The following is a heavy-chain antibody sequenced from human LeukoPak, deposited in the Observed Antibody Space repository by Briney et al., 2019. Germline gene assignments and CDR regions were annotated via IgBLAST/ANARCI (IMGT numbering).Heavy chain of an antibody. V-gene: IGHV4-31*03. CDR3: ANSRITMVRGVPYYFDY. J-gene: IGHJ4*02. CDR2: IYHSGST. CDR1: GGSISSGGYY. D-gene: IGHD3-10*01. Sequence: SETLSLTCTVSGGSISSGGYYWSWIRQPPGKGLEWIGYIYHSGSTYYNPSLKSRVTISVDTSKNQFSLKLSSVTAADTAVYYCANSRITMVRGVPYYFDYWGQGTLVTVSS.